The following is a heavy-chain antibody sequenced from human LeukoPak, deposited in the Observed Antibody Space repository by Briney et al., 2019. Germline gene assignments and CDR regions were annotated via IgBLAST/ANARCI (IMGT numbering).Heavy chain of an antibody. J-gene: IGHJ6*03. Sequence: GESLKISCKGSGYSFTSYWIGGVRRLPGKGLEWMGIIYPGDSDTRYSPSFQGQVTISADKSISTAYLQWSSLKASDTAMYYCARLGPRYYYYMDVWGKGTTVTVSS. V-gene: IGHV5-51*01. CDR3: ARLGPRYYYYMDV. CDR1: GYSFTSYW. CDR2: IYPGDSDT.